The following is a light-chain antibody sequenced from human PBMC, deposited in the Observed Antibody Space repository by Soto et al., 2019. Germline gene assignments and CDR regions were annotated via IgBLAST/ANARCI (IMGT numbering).Light chain of an antibody. Sequence: EIVLTPSPATLSLSPGEGATLSCRASQSVSSSLTWYQQRPGQAPRLLIYDAFKRATGVPARFSGSGSGTDFTLTISSLEPEDFAVYYCQQRSNWPLTFGGGTKVEIK. J-gene: IGKJ4*01. CDR2: DAF. CDR3: QQRSNWPLT. V-gene: IGKV3-11*01. CDR1: QSVSSS.